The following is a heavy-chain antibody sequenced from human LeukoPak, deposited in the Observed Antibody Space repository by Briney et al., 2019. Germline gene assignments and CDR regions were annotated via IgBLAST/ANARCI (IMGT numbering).Heavy chain of an antibody. J-gene: IGHJ5*02. CDR1: GGTFSSYA. V-gene: IGHV1-2*02. CDR2: IKPNSGDT. CDR3: VRDRPHNWFDP. Sequence: GASVKVSCKASGGTFSSYAISWVRQAPGQGLEWMGLIKPNSGDTKYAQKFQGRVTTTRDTSITTAYMELSSLRPDDTALYYCVRDRPHNWFDPWDQGTLVTVSS.